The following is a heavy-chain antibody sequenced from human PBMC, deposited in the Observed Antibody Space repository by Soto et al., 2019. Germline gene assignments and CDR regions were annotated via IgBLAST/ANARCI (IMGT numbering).Heavy chain of an antibody. J-gene: IGHJ4*02. CDR1: GYTFTNYV. V-gene: IGHV1-3*01. D-gene: IGHD3-22*01. CDR3: ARESGYPLDY. Sequence: QVKLVQSGAEVKKPGASVKVSCKASGYTFTNYVMHWVRQAPGQRLEWMGSINAGDDNTKYSQKFQGRATITTDTSASTAYMELSSLRSEDTAVYYCARESGYPLDYWGQGTLVTVSS. CDR2: INAGDDNT.